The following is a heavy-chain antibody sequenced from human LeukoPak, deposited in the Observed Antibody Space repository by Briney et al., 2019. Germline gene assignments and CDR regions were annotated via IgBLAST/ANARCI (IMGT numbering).Heavy chain of an antibody. CDR1: GGSFSGYY. CDR2: INHSGST. Sequence: PSETLSLTCAVYGGSFSGYYWSWIRQPPGKGLEWIGEINHSGSTNYNPSLKSRVTISVDTSKNQSSLKLSSVTAADTAVYYCARGPPSGYYLLPLDYWGQGTLVTVSS. V-gene: IGHV4-34*01. CDR3: ARGPPSGYYLLPLDY. J-gene: IGHJ4*02. D-gene: IGHD3-22*01.